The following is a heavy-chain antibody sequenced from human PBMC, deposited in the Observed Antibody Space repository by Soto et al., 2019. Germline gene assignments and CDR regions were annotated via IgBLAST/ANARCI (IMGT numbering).Heavy chain of an antibody. CDR2: ISSSGYI. J-gene: IGHJ6*02. V-gene: IGHV3-21*01. Sequence: GGSLRLSCAASVFNCNSYTINWVRQAPGKRLEWLSSISSSGYIFSTDSVRGRFTISRDNAKNSVYLQINSLRAEDTAVYFCARDCSGGSCYPGMDVWGQGTTVTVSS. D-gene: IGHD2-15*01. CDR3: ARDCSGGSCYPGMDV. CDR1: VFNCNSYT.